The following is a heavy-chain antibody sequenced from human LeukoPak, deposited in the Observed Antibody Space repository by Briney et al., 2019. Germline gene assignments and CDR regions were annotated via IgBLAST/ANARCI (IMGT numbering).Heavy chain of an antibody. D-gene: IGHD3-9*01. Sequence: WKTLSLTCNVSGDYITTTNYYWAWIRQPPGKGLEWIASLFYRGTTYYNPSLKSRVTISMDTSRKQISLRLTSVTATDTAIYYCARRSRLYRHETTGYHDSWGQGTLVSVSS. J-gene: IGHJ4*02. CDR2: LFYRGTT. CDR1: GDYITTTNYY. CDR3: ARRSRLYRHETTGYHDS. V-gene: IGHV4-39*01.